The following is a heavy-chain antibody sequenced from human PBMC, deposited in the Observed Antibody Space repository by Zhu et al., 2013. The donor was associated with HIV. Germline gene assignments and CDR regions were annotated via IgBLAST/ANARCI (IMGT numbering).Heavy chain of an antibody. J-gene: IGHJ4*02. CDR2: INHSGST. V-gene: IGHV4-34*01. CDR1: GGSFSGYY. Sequence: QVQLQQWGAGLLKPSETLSLTCAVYGGSFSGYYWSWIRQPPGKGLEWIGEINHSGSTNYNPSLKSRVTISVDTSKNQFSLKLSSVTAADTAVYYCARLGSGPLVRGVIRRHFDYWGQGTLVTVSS. CDR3: ARLGSGPLVRGVIRRHFDY. D-gene: IGHD3-10*01.